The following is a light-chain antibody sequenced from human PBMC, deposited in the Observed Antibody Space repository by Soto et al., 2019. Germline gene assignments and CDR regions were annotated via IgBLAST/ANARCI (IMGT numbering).Light chain of an antibody. Sequence: EIVMTQSPATLSVSPGERATLSCRASQSVSSNLAWYQQKPGQAPRLLIYGASTRATGIPARFSGSGSGTEFPLTISSLQSEDFAVYSCQQYNNWPWTFGQGTKV. CDR1: QSVSSN. J-gene: IGKJ1*01. CDR3: QQYNNWPWT. CDR2: GAS. V-gene: IGKV3-15*01.